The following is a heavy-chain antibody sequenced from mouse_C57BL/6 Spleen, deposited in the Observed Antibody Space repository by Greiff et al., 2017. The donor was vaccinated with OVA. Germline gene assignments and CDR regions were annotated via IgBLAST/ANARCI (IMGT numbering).Heavy chain of an antibody. CDR1: GYSITSGYY. Sequence: EVQLQESGPGLVKPSQSLSLTCSVTGYSITSGYYWNWIRQFPGNKLEWMGYLSYDGSNNYNPSLKNRISITRDTSKNQFFLKLNSVTTEDTATYYCARDGYGPYAMDYWGQGTSVTVSS. V-gene: IGHV3-6*01. J-gene: IGHJ4*01. CDR3: ARDGYGPYAMDY. D-gene: IGHD2-10*02. CDR2: LSYDGSN.